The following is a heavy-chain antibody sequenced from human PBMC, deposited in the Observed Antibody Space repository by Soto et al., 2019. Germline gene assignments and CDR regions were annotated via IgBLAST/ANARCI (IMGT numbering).Heavy chain of an antibody. D-gene: IGHD2-15*01. CDR1: GGSISSGGYY. V-gene: IGHV4-31*03. CDR3: ARDQRLRGLLGWGV. J-gene: IGHJ6*02. CDR2: IYYSGST. Sequence: SETLSLTCTVSGGSISSGGYYWSWIRQHPGKGLEWIGYIYYSGSTYYNPSLKSRVTISVDTSKNQFSLKLSSVTAADTAVYYCARDQRLRGLLGWGVWGQGTTVTVSS.